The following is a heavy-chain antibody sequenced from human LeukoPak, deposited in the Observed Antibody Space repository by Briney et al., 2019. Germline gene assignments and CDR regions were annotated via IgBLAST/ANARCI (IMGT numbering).Heavy chain of an antibody. CDR3: SRGTIFGVVNNNWFDP. CDR1: GFAFSSYW. V-gene: IGHV3-74*01. D-gene: IGHD3-3*01. CDR2: VYSDGSST. Sequence: PGGSLRLSCAASGFAFSSYWMHWVRQAPGKGLMWVSRVYSDGSSTGYADSVKGRFIISRDNAKNTLYLQMNSLRVEDTAVYYCSRGTIFGVVNNNWFDPWGQGTLVTVSS. J-gene: IGHJ5*02.